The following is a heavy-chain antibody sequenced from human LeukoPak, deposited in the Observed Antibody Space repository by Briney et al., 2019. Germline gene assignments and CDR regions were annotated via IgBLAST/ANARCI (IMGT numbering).Heavy chain of an antibody. J-gene: IGHJ4*02. D-gene: IGHD3-3*01. CDR2: ISGSGDNT. Sequence: PGGSLRLSCAASGFTFSSHGMSWVRQAPGKGLEWVSTISGSGDNTYYADSVKGRFTISRDNSKNTLYLQMNSLRAEDTAVYYCARGPSGYDFWSGYYPLDYWGQGTLVTVSS. CDR3: ARGPSGYDFWSGYYPLDY. CDR1: GFTFSSHG. V-gene: IGHV3-23*01.